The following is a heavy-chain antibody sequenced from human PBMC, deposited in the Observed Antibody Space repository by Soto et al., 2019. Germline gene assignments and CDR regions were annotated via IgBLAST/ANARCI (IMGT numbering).Heavy chain of an antibody. Sequence: VQLVESGGGVVEPGGSLRLSCAASGFTFSSYAMHWVRQAPGKGLEWVAVIWNDGSNKYYADSVKGRFTISRDNSKNTLYLQMKSLIAEDTAAEYCARGGGFRSNYYWFDPWVQGTLVTLSS. CDR3: ARGGGFRSNYYWFDP. CDR1: GFTFSSYA. CDR2: IWNDGSNK. V-gene: IGHV3-33*01. J-gene: IGHJ5*02. D-gene: IGHD4-4*01.